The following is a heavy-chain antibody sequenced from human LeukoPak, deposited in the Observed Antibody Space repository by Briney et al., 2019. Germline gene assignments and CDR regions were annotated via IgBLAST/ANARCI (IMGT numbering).Heavy chain of an antibody. V-gene: IGHV3-23*01. J-gene: IGHJ4*02. CDR1: GFTFSSYA. CDR3: ARSNYYDSSGYYDY. D-gene: IGHD3-22*01. CDR2: ISGSGGST. Sequence: GGSLRLSCAASGFTFSSYAMSWVRQAPGKGLEWVSAISGSGGSTYYADSVKGRFTISRDNSKNTLYLQMNSLRAEDTAVYYCARSNYYDSSGYYDYWGQGTLVAVSS.